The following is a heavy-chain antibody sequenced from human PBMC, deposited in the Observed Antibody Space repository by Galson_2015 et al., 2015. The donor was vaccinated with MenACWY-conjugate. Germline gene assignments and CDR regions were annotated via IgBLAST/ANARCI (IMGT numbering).Heavy chain of an antibody. CDR1: GYSFTTYW. D-gene: IGHD1-26*01. CDR2: ISPGDSNT. Sequence: QSGAEVKKSGESLQISCQGSGYSFTTYWIAWLRQMPGRGLEWVGLISPGDSNTRYSPSFQGQVTISADKSISTAYLQWSSLKASDTAMYYCARHPPGGRGLDVWGQGTTVTVSS. J-gene: IGHJ6*02. CDR3: ARHPPGGRGLDV. V-gene: IGHV5-51*01.